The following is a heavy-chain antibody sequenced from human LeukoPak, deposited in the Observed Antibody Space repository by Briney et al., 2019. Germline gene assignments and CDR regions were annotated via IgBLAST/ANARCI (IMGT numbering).Heavy chain of an antibody. CDR3: ARVPTVTFFDY. CDR1: GGSISSSSYY. Sequence: SETLSLTCTVSGGSISSSSYYWGWIRQPPGKGLEWIGSIYYSGSTYYNPSLESRVTISVDTSKNQFSLKLSSVTAADTAVYYCARVPTVTFFDYWGQGTLVTVSS. J-gene: IGHJ4*02. CDR2: IYYSGST. V-gene: IGHV4-39*01. D-gene: IGHD4-17*01.